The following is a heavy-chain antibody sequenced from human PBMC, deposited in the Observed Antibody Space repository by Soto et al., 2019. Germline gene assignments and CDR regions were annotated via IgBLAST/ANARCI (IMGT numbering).Heavy chain of an antibody. CDR3: ARVGGVAARTFDY. V-gene: IGHV4-61*01. CDR1: GGSVSSGSYY. J-gene: IGHJ4*02. CDR2: IYYSGNT. D-gene: IGHD2-15*01. Sequence: PSGTLSLTCTVSGGSVSSGSYYWSWIRQPPGKGLEWIGYIYYSGNTNYNPSLKSRVTISVDASKNQVSLRLTSVTAADTAVYYCARVGGVAARTFDYWGQGTVVTVSS.